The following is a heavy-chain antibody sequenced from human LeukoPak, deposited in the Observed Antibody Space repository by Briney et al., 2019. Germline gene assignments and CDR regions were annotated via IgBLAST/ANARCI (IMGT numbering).Heavy chain of an antibody. CDR1: GGSISSSSYY. J-gene: IGHJ3*02. CDR3: AKDIFHWAFDI. D-gene: IGHD3-9*01. Sequence: SETLSLTCTVSGGSISSSSYYWGWIRQPPGKGLEWIGSIYYSGSTYYNPSLKSRVTISVDTSNNQFSLKLSSVTAADTAVYFCAKDIFHWAFDIWGQGTMVTVSS. V-gene: IGHV4-39*07. CDR2: IYYSGST.